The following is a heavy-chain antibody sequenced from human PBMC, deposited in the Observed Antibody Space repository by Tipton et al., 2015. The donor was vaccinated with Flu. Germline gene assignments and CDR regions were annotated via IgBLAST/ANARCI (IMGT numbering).Heavy chain of an antibody. CDR1: GFTFSSYG. CDR3: AKGNKGYFDPLDY. Sequence: RSLRLSCAASGFTFSSYGMHWVRQAPGKGLEWVAVISYDGSNKYYADSVKGRFTISRDNSKNTLYLQMNSLRAEDTAVYYCAKGNKGYFDPLDYWGQGTLVTVSS. V-gene: IGHV3-30*18. CDR2: ISYDGSNK. J-gene: IGHJ4*02. D-gene: IGHD3-9*01.